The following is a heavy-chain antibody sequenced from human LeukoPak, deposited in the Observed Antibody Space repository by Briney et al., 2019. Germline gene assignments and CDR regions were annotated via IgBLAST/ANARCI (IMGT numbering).Heavy chain of an antibody. CDR3: ARDGGYSRTSGAFDI. CDR1: GGSISSYY. D-gene: IGHD6-13*01. CDR2: IYYSGST. V-gene: IGHV4-59*12. J-gene: IGHJ3*02. Sequence: SETLSLTCTVSGGSISSYYWSWIRQPPGKGLEWIGYIYYSGSTNYNPSLKSRVTISVDTSKNQFSLKLSSVTAADTAVYYCARDGGYSRTSGAFDIWGQGTMVTVSS.